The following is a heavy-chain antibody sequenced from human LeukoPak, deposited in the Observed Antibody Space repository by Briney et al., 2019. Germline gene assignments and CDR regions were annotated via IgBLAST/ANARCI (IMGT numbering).Heavy chain of an antibody. J-gene: IGHJ3*02. D-gene: IGHD4-23*01. CDR3: AREGYSYDAFDI. V-gene: IGHV3-30-3*01. CDR2: ISYDGSNK. Sequence: QPGRSLRLSCAASGFTFSSYAMHWVRQAPGKGLEWVAVISYDGSNKYYADSVKGRFTISRDNSKNTLYLQMNSLRAEDTAVYYCAREGYSYDAFDIWGQGTMVTVSS. CDR1: GFTFSSYA.